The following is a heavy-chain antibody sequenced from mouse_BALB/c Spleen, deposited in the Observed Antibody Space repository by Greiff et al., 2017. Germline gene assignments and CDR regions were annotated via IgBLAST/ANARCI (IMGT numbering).Heavy chain of an antibody. J-gene: IGHJ4*01. D-gene: IGHD2-3*01. Sequence: EVQRVESGPGLVKPSQSLSLTCTVTGYSITSDYAWNWIRQFPGNKLEWMGYISYSGSTSYNPSLKSRISITRDTSKNQFFLQLDSVTTEDTATYYCARDGYGYAMDDWGQGTSVIVSS. CDR2: ISYSGST. CDR3: ARDGYGYAMDD. CDR1: GYSITSDYA. V-gene: IGHV3-2*02.